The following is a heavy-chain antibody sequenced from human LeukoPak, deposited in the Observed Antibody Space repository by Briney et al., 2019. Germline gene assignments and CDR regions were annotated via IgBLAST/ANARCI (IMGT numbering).Heavy chain of an antibody. V-gene: IGHV4-59*01. CDR2: IYYSGST. J-gene: IGHJ4*02. CDR1: GGSISSYY. CDR3: ARELGGGDYYFDY. Sequence: SETLSLTCTVSGGSISSYYWSWIRQPPGKGLEWIGYIYYSGSTNYNPSLKSRVTISVDTSKNQFSLKLSSVTAADTAVYYCARELGGGDYYFDYWGQGILVTVSS. D-gene: IGHD2-21*02.